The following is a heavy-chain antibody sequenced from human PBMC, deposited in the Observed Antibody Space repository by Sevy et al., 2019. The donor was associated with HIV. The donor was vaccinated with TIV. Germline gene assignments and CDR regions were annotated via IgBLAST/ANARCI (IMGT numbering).Heavy chain of an antibody. D-gene: IGHD2-15*01. CDR3: ARARSGPHDAFDI. CDR2: INSDGSST. V-gene: IGHV3-74*01. Sequence: GGSLRLSCAASGFTFSSYWMHWVPQAPGKGLVWVSRINSDGSSTRYADSVKGRFTISRDNAKNTLYLQMNSLRAEDTAVYYCARARSGPHDAFDIWGQGTMVTVSS. CDR1: GFTFSSYW. J-gene: IGHJ3*02.